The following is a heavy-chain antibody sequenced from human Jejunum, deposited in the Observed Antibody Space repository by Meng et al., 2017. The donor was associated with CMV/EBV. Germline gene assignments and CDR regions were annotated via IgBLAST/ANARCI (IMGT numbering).Heavy chain of an antibody. D-gene: IGHD2-21*01. CDR2: VNPNSGDT. J-gene: IGHJ5*02. CDR3: ARDGVLCGDTSCRGFYS. V-gene: IGHV1-2*02. CDR1: TFNGYY. Sequence: TFNGYYMHWVRQATGQGLEWMGWVNPNSGDTDYAQNFQGRVTMTRDPSISTAYMELSGLRSDDTAVYYCARDGVLCGDTSCRGFYSWGQGTLVTVSS.